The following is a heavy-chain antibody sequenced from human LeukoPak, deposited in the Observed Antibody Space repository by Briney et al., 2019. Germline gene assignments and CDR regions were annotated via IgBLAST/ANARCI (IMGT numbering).Heavy chain of an antibody. V-gene: IGHV4-59*01. CDR3: ARGNYGSGSYYVVDFDY. CDR2: IYQSGNT. J-gene: IGHJ4*02. Sequence: SETLSLTCTVSGDSIRNFYWNWIQQSPGKGLEWIGYIYQSGNTNYNPSLKSRLTMSIDTSKNQFSLNLNSVTAADTAVYYCARGNYGSGSYYVVDFDYWGQGTLVTVSS. CDR1: GDSIRNFY. D-gene: IGHD3-10*01.